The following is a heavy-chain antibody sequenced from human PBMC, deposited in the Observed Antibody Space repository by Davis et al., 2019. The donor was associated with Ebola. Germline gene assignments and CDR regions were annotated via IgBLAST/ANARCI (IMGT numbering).Heavy chain of an antibody. CDR1: GESFSDYY. V-gene: IGHV4-34*01. CDR3: ARLHDAFDI. CDR2: IYYSGST. Sequence: SETLSLTCAVYGESFSDYYWTWIRQPPGKGLEWIGSIYYSGSTYYNPSLKSRVTISVDTSKNQFSLKLSSVTAADTAVYYCARLHDAFDIWGQGTMVTVSS. J-gene: IGHJ3*02.